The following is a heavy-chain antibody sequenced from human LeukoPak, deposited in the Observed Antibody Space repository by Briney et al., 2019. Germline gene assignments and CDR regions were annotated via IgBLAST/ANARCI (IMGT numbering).Heavy chain of an antibody. J-gene: IGHJ6*01. CDR3: ARGCVCSSTSCEPAYLVEV. CDR2: IYYTGST. CDR1: PGSISSHY. V-gene: IGHV4-59*11. D-gene: IGHD2-2*01. Sequence: SETLSLTCTVSPGSISSHYWSWIRQPPGKVLEWIGYIYYTGSTNYNPSLKSRVTVSVDTCKNHFSLKLSSVLAADTAVYCCARGCVCSSTSCEPAYLVEVWGKGTTVTVCS.